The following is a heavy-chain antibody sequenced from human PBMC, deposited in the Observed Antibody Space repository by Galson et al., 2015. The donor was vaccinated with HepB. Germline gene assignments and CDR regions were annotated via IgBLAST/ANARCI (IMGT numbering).Heavy chain of an antibody. CDR1: GYTFSSYS. Sequence: SVKVSCKASGYTFSSYSIAWVRQAPGQGLEGMGWISAYDSSTDYAQKFQGRVIMTTETSTTTAYMELRSLRSDDTAVYYCARGAHVAVVTATLNNWFDPWGQGTLVTVSS. CDR3: ARGAHVAVVTATLNNWFDP. D-gene: IGHD2-15*01. J-gene: IGHJ5*02. V-gene: IGHV1-18*01. CDR2: ISAYDSST.